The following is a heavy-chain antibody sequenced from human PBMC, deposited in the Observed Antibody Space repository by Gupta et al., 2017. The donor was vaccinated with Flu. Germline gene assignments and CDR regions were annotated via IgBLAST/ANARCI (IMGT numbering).Heavy chain of an antibody. V-gene: IGHV4-59*01. J-gene: IGHJ6*03. Sequence: QVQLQESGPGLVTPSETLSLPCTVSGGSISSYYWSWIRQPPGKGLEWIGYIYYSGSTNYNPSLKSRVTISVDTSKNQFSLKLSSVTAADTAVYYCARVTSEYSSSSTYYYYYMDVWGKGTTVTVSS. CDR2: IYYSGST. CDR1: GGSISSYY. CDR3: ARVTSEYSSSSTYYYYYMDV. D-gene: IGHD6-6*01.